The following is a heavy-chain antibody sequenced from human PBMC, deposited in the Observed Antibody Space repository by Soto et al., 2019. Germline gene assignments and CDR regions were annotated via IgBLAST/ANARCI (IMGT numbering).Heavy chain of an antibody. V-gene: IGHV3-33*01. J-gene: IGHJ4*02. CDR3: AREVGRFGELLGYFDY. CDR2: IWYDGSNK. Sequence: GGSLRLSCAASGFTFSSYGMHWVRQAPGKGLEWVAVIWYDGSNKYYADSVKGRFTISRDNSKNTLYLQMNSLRAEDTAVYYCAREVGRFGELLGYFDYWGQGTLVTVSS. CDR1: GFTFSSYG. D-gene: IGHD3-10*01.